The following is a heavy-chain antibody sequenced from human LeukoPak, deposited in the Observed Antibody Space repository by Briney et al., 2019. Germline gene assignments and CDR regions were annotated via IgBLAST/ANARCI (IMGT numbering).Heavy chain of an antibody. Sequence: PSETLSLTCTVSGGSISSTSYYWGWIRQPPGKGLEWIGSIYYSGSTYYNPSLKSRVTISVDTSKNQFSLKLNSVTAADTAVYYCARHSGATTNYFDYWGQGTPVTVSS. D-gene: IGHD1-26*01. J-gene: IGHJ4*03. CDR2: IYYSGST. CDR3: ARHSGATTNYFDY. CDR1: GGSISSTSYY. V-gene: IGHV4-39*01.